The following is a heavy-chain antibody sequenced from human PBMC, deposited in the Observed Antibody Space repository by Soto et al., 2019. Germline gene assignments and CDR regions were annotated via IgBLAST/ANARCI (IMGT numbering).Heavy chain of an antibody. V-gene: IGHV1-8*02. J-gene: IGHJ3*01. D-gene: IGHD2-21*01. CDR1: GYTFSTYD. CDR3: ARYIFARAFNF. Sequence: QVQLEQSGAEVKKPGASVKVSCKASGYTFSTYDINWVRQAPGQGPEWMGWMNPNTGNRGFAQKFQGRVTLTRDTSISTAYMELSSLTSEDTAVYYCARYIFARAFNFWGQGTMVTVPS. CDR2: MNPNTGNR.